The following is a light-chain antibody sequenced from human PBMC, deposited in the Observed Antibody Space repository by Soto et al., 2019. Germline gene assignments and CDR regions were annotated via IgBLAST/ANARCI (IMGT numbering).Light chain of an antibody. CDR3: QQHGSSLPRYT. V-gene: IGKV3-20*01. J-gene: IGKJ2*01. CDR1: QSITNNY. CDR2: TAS. Sequence: EIVLTQSPGTLSLSPGERGTLSCRTSQSITNNYLAWYQQKPGQPPRLLIYTASNRATGTPDRFSGSGSGTDFTLTISRVEPEDFAVYYCQQHGSSLPRYTFGQGTKLDIK.